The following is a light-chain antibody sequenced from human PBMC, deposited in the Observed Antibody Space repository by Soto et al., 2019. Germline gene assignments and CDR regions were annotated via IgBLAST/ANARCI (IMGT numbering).Light chain of an antibody. CDR2: DAS. CDR3: QQYDTSPWT. Sequence: EIMSTQSPGTLSLSPGERATLSCGTSQSLTTNYLAWYQQKPGQAPRLLIYDASSRATGIPDRFSGSGSGTDFTLTISRLEPEDFALYFCQQYDTSPWTFGQGTKVDIK. J-gene: IGKJ1*01. V-gene: IGKV3-20*01. CDR1: QSLTTNY.